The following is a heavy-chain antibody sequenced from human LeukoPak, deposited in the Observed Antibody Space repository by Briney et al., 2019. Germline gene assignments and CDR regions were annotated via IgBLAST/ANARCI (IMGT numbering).Heavy chain of an antibody. CDR2: INHSGST. J-gene: IGHJ4*02. CDR1: GGSFSGYY. Sequence: SETLSLTCAVYGGSFSGYYWSWIRQPPGKGLEWIGEINHSGSTYYNPSLKSRVTISVDTSKNQFSLKLSSVTAADTAVYYCASGSQRGGYWGQGTLVTVSS. D-gene: IGHD6-25*01. CDR3: ASGSQRGGY. V-gene: IGHV4-34*01.